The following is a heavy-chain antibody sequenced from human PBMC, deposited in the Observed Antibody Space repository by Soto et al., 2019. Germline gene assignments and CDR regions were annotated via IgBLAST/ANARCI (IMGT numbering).Heavy chain of an antibody. J-gene: IGHJ4*02. V-gene: IGHV3-15*01. CDR1: GFTFSNAW. CDR2: IKSKTDGGTT. D-gene: IGHD2-15*01. Sequence: GGSLRLSCSASGFTFSNAWMSWVRQAPGKGLEWVGRIKSKTDGGTTDYAAPVKGRFTISRDDSKNTLYLQMNSLKTEDTAVYYCTTDPGYCSGGSCSTFFDYWGQGTLVTVSS. CDR3: TTDPGYCSGGSCSTFFDY.